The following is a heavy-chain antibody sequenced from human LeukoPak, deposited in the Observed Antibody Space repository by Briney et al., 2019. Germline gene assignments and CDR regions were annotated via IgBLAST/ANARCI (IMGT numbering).Heavy chain of an antibody. V-gene: IGHV4-30-4*01. CDR3: ARGPLRGVILPRWFDP. CDR2: IYYSGST. J-gene: IGHJ5*02. D-gene: IGHD3-10*01. Sequence: PPETLSLTCTVSGGSISSGDYYWSWIRQPPGKGLEWIGYIYYSGSTYYNPSLKSRVTISVDTSKNQFSLKLSSVTAADTAVYYCARGPLRGVILPRWFDPWGQGTLVTVSS. CDR1: GGSISSGDYY.